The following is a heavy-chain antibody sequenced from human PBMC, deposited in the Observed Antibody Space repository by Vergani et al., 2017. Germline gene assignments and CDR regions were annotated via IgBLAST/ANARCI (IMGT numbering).Heavy chain of an antibody. CDR3: AKDESLVIGIEYYYDSSGYSYFDL. CDR2: ISGSGGST. J-gene: IGHJ2*01. D-gene: IGHD3-22*01. Sequence: EVQLLESGGGLVQPGGSLRLSCAASGFTFSSYAMSWVRQAPGKGLECVSAISGSGGSTYYADSVKGRFTISRDNSKNTLYLQMNSLRAEDTAVYYCAKDESLVIGIEYYYDSSGYSYFDLWGRGTLVTVSS. CDR1: GFTFSSYA. V-gene: IGHV3-23*01.